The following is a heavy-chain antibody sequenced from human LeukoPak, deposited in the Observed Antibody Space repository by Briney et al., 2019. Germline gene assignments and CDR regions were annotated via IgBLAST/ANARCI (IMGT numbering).Heavy chain of an antibody. D-gene: IGHD1-26*01. Sequence: PGGSLRLSCAASGLTFSNYAMIWVRQAPGKGLEWVGAISGSGATTYYADSVKGRFTISRDNSKNTLYLQMNSLRAEDTAVYYCAKDSRYSGSYKAFDIWGQGTMVTVSS. J-gene: IGHJ3*02. CDR2: ISGSGATT. CDR1: GLTFSNYA. CDR3: AKDSRYSGSYKAFDI. V-gene: IGHV3-23*01.